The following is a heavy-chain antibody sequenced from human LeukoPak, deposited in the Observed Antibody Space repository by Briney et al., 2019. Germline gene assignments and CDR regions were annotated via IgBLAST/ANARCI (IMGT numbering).Heavy chain of an antibody. V-gene: IGHV3-30*03. CDR2: ISYDGSNK. D-gene: IGHD4-17*01. Sequence: GGSLRLSCAASGFSFSTYGMHWVRQAPGKGLEWVAVISYDGSNKYYADSVKGRFTISRDNSKNTLYLQMNSLRPEDTAVYYCAILPWGTVTTGFDYWGQGTLVTVSS. CDR3: AILPWGTVTTGFDY. CDR1: GFSFSTYG. J-gene: IGHJ4*02.